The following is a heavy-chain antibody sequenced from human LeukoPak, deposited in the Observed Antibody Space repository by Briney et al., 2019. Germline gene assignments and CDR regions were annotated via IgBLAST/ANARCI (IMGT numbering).Heavy chain of an antibody. Sequence: SGGSLRLSCAASGFTFSSYGMHWVRQAPGKGLEWVAFIRYDGSNKYYADSVKGRFTISRDNSKNTLYLQMNSLRAEDTAVYYCAKDFGDRPLRFLEWLFYWGQGTLVTVSS. J-gene: IGHJ4*02. V-gene: IGHV3-30*02. CDR3: AKDFGDRPLRFLEWLFY. CDR1: GFTFSSYG. D-gene: IGHD3-3*01. CDR2: IRYDGSNK.